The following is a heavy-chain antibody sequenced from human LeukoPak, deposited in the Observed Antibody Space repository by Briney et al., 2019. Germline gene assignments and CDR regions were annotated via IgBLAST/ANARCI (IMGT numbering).Heavy chain of an antibody. V-gene: IGHV4-34*01. CDR3: ARAHDYGDYESWFDP. CDR2: INHSGST. J-gene: IGHJ5*02. Sequence: TSETLSLTCAVYGGSFSGYYWSWIRQPPGKGLEWIGEINHSGSTNYNPSLKSRVTISVDTSKNQFSLKLSSVTAADTAVYYCARAHDYGDYESWFDPWGQGTLVTVSS. CDR1: GGSFSGYY. D-gene: IGHD4-17*01.